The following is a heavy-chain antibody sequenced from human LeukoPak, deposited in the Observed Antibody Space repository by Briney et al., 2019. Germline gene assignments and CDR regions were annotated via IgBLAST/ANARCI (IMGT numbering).Heavy chain of an antibody. CDR3: ASSGRGDYKGYDAFDI. CDR1: GGSFSGYS. D-gene: IGHD4-17*01. Sequence: SETLSLTCAVYGGSFSGYSWTWIRQPPGKGLEWIGEIDRSGSTNYNPALKSRLTISVDTSKNQFSLKLSSVTAADTAVYYCASSGRGDYKGYDAFDIWGQGTMVTVSS. V-gene: IGHV4-34*01. CDR2: IDRSGST. J-gene: IGHJ3*02.